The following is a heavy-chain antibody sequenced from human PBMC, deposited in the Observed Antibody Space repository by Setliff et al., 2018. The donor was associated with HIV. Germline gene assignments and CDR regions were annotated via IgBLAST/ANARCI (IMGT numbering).Heavy chain of an antibody. CDR2: IIPIFGTT. J-gene: IGHJ3*02. D-gene: IGHD6-6*01. CDR3: ARERGGIAARPRDPDAFDI. CDR1: GGTFSSYA. V-gene: IGHV1-69*05. Sequence: VASVKVSCKASGGTFSSYAISWVRQAPGQGLEWMGGIIPIFGTTNYAQKFQGRVTITTDESTSTAYMELSSLRSEDTAVYYCARERGGIAARPRDPDAFDIWGQGTMVTVS.